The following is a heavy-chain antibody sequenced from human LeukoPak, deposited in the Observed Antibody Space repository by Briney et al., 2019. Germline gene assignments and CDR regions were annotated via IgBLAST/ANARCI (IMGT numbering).Heavy chain of an antibody. J-gene: IGHJ4*02. D-gene: IGHD3-22*01. Sequence: PSETLSLTCTVSGYSISSGYYWGWIRQPPGKGLEWIGSIYHSGSTYYNPSLKSRVTISVDTSRNQFSLKLSSVTAADTAVYYCARSSYYDSSGYLRFDYWGQGTLVTVSS. CDR2: IYHSGST. CDR1: GYSISSGYY. CDR3: ARSSYYDSSGYLRFDY. V-gene: IGHV4-38-2*02.